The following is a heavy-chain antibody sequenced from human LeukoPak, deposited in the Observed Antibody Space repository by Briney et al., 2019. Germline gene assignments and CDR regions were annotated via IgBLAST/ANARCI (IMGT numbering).Heavy chain of an antibody. Sequence: GESLKISCKGSGYSFTSYWIGWVRQMPGKGLEWMGIIYPGDSDTRYSPSFQGQVTISADKSISTAYLQWSSLKAPDTAMYYCARLLYYYDSSGYYPGGFDYWGQGTLVTVSS. D-gene: IGHD3-22*01. J-gene: IGHJ4*02. CDR1: GYSFTSYW. CDR3: ARLLYYYDSSGYYPGGFDY. CDR2: IYPGDSDT. V-gene: IGHV5-51*01.